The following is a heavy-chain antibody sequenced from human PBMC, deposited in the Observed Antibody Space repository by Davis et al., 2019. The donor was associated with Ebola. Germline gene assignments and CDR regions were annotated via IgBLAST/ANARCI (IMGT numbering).Heavy chain of an antibody. D-gene: IGHD2-2*02. CDR1: GFTFSDYY. J-gene: IGHJ6*02. V-gene: IGHV3-11*03. CDR2: ISSSSSYT. CDR3: ANAVVPAAIGYYYGMDV. Sequence: GESLKISCAASGFTFSDYYMSWIRQAPGKGLEWVSYISSSSSYTNYADSVKGRFTISRDNAKNSLYLQMNSLRAEDTAVYYCANAVVPAAIGYYYGMDVWGQGTTVTVSS.